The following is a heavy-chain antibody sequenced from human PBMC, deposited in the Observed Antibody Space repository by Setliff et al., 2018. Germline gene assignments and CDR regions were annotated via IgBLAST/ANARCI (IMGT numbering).Heavy chain of an antibody. Sequence: SETLSLTCTVSGDSISNYYWNWIRQPAGRGLEWIGRIYVTESTKYNPSLKSRVTLSIDTSKNQFSLKLSSVTAADAALYYCAASRAYTGAVEEWFLPKTFDFWGQGSPVTVSS. CDR2: IYVTEST. V-gene: IGHV4-4*07. D-gene: IGHD3-10*01. J-gene: IGHJ4*02. CDR1: GDSISNYY. CDR3: AASRAYTGAVEEWFLPKTFDF.